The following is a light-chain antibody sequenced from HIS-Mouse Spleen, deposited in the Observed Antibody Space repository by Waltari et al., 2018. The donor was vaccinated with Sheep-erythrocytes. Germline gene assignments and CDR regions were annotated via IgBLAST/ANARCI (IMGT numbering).Light chain of an antibody. J-gene: IGLJ2*01. CDR3: YSTDSSGNHRV. CDR2: EDS. V-gene: IGLV3-10*01. CDR1: ALPKKY. Sequence: SYELTQPPSVSVSPGQTARITCSGDALPKKYAYWYQQNEGQAPVLVIYEDSKRPSGIPERVSGSSSGTMATLTISGAQVEDEADYYCYSTDSSGNHRVFGGGTKLTVL.